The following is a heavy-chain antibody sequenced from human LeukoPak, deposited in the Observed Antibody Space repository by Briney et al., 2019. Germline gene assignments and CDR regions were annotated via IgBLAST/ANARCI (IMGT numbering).Heavy chain of an antibody. D-gene: IGHD2-2*01. Sequence: SQTLSLTCTVSGGSISSGGYYWSWIRQPPGKGLEWIGEINHSGSTNYNPSLKSRVTISVNTPKNQFSLKLSSVTAADTAVYYCARRGCSSTSCYLLYPPKPHYYYGMDVWGQGTTVTVSS. CDR1: GGSISSGGYY. V-gene: IGHV4-30-2*01. CDR2: INHSGST. CDR3: ARRGCSSTSCYLLYPPKPHYYYGMDV. J-gene: IGHJ6*02.